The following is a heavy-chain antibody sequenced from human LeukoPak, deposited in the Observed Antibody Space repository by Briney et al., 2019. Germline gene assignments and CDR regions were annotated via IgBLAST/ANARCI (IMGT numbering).Heavy chain of an antibody. CDR2: IYYSGST. V-gene: IGHV4-59*01. D-gene: IGHD5-12*01. J-gene: IGHJ4*02. CDR1: GGSISSYY. CDR3: ARLSYSGYDYDY. Sequence: SETLSLTCTVSGGSISSYYWSWIRQPPGEGLEWIGYIYYSGSTYYNPSLKSRVTISVDTSKNQFSLKLSSVTAADTAVYYCARLSYSGYDYDYWGQGTLVTVSS.